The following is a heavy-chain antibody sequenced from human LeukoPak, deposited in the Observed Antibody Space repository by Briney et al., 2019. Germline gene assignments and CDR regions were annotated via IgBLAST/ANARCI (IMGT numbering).Heavy chain of an antibody. V-gene: IGHV3-48*04. Sequence: QAGGSLRLSCAASGFTFSSYSMNWVRQAPGKGLEWVSYISSSSTIYYADSVKGRFTISRDNAKNSLYLQMNSLRAEDTAVYFCARDLSYGSGEFWGQGTLVTVSS. D-gene: IGHD3-10*01. J-gene: IGHJ4*02. CDR3: ARDLSYGSGEF. CDR1: GFTFSSYS. CDR2: ISSSSTI.